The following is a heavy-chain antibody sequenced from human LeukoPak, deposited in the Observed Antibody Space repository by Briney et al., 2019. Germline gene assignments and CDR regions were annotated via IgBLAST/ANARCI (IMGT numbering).Heavy chain of an antibody. CDR1: GYSISSGYY. CDR3: ARGRGIVGATFGSDY. J-gene: IGHJ4*02. D-gene: IGHD1-26*01. CDR2: IFHSGST. Sequence: SETLSLTCTVSGYSISSGYYWGWIRQPPGKGLEWIGSIFHSGSTYYNPSLKSRVTISVDTSKNQFSLKLSSVTAADTAVYYCARGRGIVGATFGSDYWGQGTLVTVSS. V-gene: IGHV4-38-2*02.